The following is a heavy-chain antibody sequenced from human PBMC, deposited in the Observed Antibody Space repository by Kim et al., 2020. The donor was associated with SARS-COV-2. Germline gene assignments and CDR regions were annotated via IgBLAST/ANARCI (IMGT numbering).Heavy chain of an antibody. Sequence: SETLSLTCAVYGGSFSGYYWSWIRQPPGKRLEWIGEINHSGSTNYNPSLKSRVTISVDTSKNQFSLKLSSVTAADTAVYYCARGRILWFGEPYFDYWGQGTLVTVSS. CDR1: GGSFSGYY. V-gene: IGHV4-34*01. CDR2: INHSGST. J-gene: IGHJ4*02. D-gene: IGHD3-10*01. CDR3: ARGRILWFGEPYFDY.